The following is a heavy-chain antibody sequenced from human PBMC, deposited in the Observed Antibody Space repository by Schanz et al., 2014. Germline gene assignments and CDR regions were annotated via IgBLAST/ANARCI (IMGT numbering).Heavy chain of an antibody. J-gene: IGHJ6*03. CDR3: ARPSDSSWYMDV. CDR2: IGYDGSEK. CDR1: GLNFDYYG. D-gene: IGHD2-21*02. V-gene: IGHV3-33*01. Sequence: QVQLVESGGGVVQPGRSLRLSCATSGLNFDYYGMNWVRQAPGKGLEWVANIGYDGSEKYYVDSVKGRFTISRDNSKNTVYLQMNSLRAEDTAVYYCARPSDSSWYMDVWGKGTTVTVSS.